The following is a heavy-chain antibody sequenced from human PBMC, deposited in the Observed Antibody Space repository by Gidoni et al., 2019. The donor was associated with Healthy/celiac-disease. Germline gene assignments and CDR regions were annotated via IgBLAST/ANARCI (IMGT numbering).Heavy chain of an antibody. CDR2: IYYSGST. D-gene: IGHD1-26*01. Sequence: QLQLQESGPGLVKPSETLSLTCTVSGVSISSSSYYWGWIRQPPGKGLEWIGSIYYSGSTYYNPSLKSRVTISVDTSKNQFSLKLSSVTAADTAVYYCARHRYSGSYRKTNAFDIWGQGTMVTVSS. CDR1: GVSISSSSYY. J-gene: IGHJ3*02. CDR3: ARHRYSGSYRKTNAFDI. V-gene: IGHV4-39*01.